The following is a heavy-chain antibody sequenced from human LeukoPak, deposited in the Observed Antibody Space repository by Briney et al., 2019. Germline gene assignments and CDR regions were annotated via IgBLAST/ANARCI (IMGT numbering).Heavy chain of an antibody. Sequence: ASVKVSCKASGYTFTSYGISWVRQAPGQGLEWMGWISAYNGNTNYAQKLQGRVTMTTDTSTSTAYMELRSLRSDDTAVYYCARTKNSYTDINTAWFDPWGQGTLVTVSS. D-gene: IGHD2-15*01. CDR3: ARTKNSYTDINTAWFDP. CDR1: GYTFTSYG. CDR2: ISAYNGNT. V-gene: IGHV1-18*01. J-gene: IGHJ5*02.